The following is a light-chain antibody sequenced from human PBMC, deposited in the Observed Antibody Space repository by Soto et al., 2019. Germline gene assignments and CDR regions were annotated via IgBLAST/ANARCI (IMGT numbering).Light chain of an antibody. CDR1: QTVSSN. CDR3: QQYKNWPHT. Sequence: TVMTQSPATLSVSPGERATLSCRASQTVSSNLAWYQQKPGQSPRLLIYGASTRATGIPARFSGSGSGTEFTLTINSLQSEDFAVYYCQQYKNWPHTFGQGTKVDIK. V-gene: IGKV3-15*01. CDR2: GAS. J-gene: IGKJ2*01.